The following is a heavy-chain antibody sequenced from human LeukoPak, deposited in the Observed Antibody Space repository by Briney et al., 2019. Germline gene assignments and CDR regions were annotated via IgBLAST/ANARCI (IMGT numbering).Heavy chain of an antibody. D-gene: IGHD3-9*01. V-gene: IGHV4-34*01. CDR3: AGPLYDILTGSARSGYYYEDY. CDR2: INHSGST. J-gene: IGHJ4*02. CDR1: AGSFSGYY. Sequence: SETLSLTCAVYAGSFSGYYWSWIRQPPGKGLEWIGDINHSGSTNYNPSLKSRVTISVDTSKNQFSLKLSSVTAADTAVYYCAGPLYDILTGSARSGYYYEDYWGQGTLVTVSS.